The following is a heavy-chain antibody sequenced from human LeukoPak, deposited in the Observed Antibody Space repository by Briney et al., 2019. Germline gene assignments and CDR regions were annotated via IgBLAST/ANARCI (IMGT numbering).Heavy chain of an antibody. CDR2: IYYSGST. Sequence: SETLSLTCTVSGGSISSYYWSWIRQPPGKGLEWIGHIYYSGSTNYNPSLKSRVTISVDTSKNQFSLKLSSVTAADTAVYYCARSRIGSGSYSDYWGQGTLVTVSS. J-gene: IGHJ4*02. CDR1: GGSISSYY. V-gene: IGHV4-59*08. CDR3: ARSRIGSGSYSDY. D-gene: IGHD3-10*01.